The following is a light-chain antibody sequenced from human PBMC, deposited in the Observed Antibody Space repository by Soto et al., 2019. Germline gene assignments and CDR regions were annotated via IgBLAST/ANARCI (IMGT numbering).Light chain of an antibody. J-gene: IGKJ5*01. Sequence: EIVLTQSPATLSLSPGERATLSCRASQSVSSYLAWYPQKPGQAPRLRIYDASNRATGIPARFSGSGSGTYFTLTISSLEPEDFAVYYGQQRSNWPPSITFGQGTRLEIK. CDR1: QSVSSY. V-gene: IGKV3-11*01. CDR2: DAS. CDR3: QQRSNWPPSIT.